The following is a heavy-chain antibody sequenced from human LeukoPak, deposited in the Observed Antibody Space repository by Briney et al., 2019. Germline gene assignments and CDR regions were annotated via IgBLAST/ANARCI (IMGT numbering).Heavy chain of an antibody. CDR2: IYYSGST. Sequence: SETLSLTCTVSGGSISSYYWSWIRQPPGKGLEWIGYIYYSGSTNYNPSLKSRVTISVDSSKNQFSLQLSSVTAADTAVYYCARGNYDILTGATRFDPWGQGTLVTVSS. CDR1: GGSISSYY. CDR3: ARGNYDILTGATRFDP. D-gene: IGHD3-9*01. V-gene: IGHV4-59*01. J-gene: IGHJ5*02.